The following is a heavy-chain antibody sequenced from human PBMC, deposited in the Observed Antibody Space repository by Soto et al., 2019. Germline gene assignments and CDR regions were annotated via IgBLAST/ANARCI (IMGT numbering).Heavy chain of an antibody. D-gene: IGHD3-3*01. CDR2: ISGSGGST. CDR1: GFTFSSYA. Sequence: GGSLRLSCAASGFTFSSYAMSWVRQAPGKGLEWVSAISGSGGSTYYEDSVKGRFTISRDNSKNTLYLQMNSLRAEDTAVYYCAKEVGGDFWSGYLIRYYFDYWGQGTLVTVSS. CDR3: AKEVGGDFWSGYLIRYYFDY. V-gene: IGHV3-23*01. J-gene: IGHJ4*02.